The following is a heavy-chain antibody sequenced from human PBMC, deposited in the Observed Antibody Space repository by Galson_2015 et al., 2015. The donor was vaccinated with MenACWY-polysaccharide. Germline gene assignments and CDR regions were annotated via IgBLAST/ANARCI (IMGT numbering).Heavy chain of an antibody. CDR1: GFTFSNYA. CDR2: LSGRGGST. D-gene: IGHD7-27*01. J-gene: IGHJ4*02. Sequence: SLRLSCAASGFTFSNYAMSWVRQAPGEGLEWVSALSGRGGSTFYADSVKGRFTISRDNSKNTLYLQMNSLRAEDAAVYYCAKVSGDWVPDYWGQGTLVTVSS. CDR3: AKVSGDWVPDY. V-gene: IGHV3-23*01.